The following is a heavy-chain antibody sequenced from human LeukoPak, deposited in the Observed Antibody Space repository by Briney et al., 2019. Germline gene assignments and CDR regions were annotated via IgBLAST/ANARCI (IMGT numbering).Heavy chain of an antibody. J-gene: IGHJ4*02. CDR1: GFTFSSYW. CDR3: ARPPSYYDFWSGYYDH. D-gene: IGHD3-3*01. Sequence: GGSPRLSCAASGFTFSSYWMSWVRQAPGKGLEWVANIKQDGSEKYYVDSVKGRFTISRDNAKNSLYLQMNSLRAEDTAVYYCARPPSYYDFWSGYYDHWGQGTLVTVSS. V-gene: IGHV3-7*01. CDR2: IKQDGSEK.